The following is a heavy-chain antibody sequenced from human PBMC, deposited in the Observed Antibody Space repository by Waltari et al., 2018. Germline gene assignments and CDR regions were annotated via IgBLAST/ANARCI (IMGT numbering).Heavy chain of an antibody. Sequence: EVQLVESGGGLVKPGGSLRLSCAASGFTFSTYSMNWVRQAPGKGLEWVSSISPTSTYIYYAVSVKGRFTVSRDNARDSLYLQMNSLTAEDTAFYYCARGTYGDYDYWGQGALVTVSS. V-gene: IGHV3-21*01. J-gene: IGHJ4*02. CDR3: ARGTYGDYDY. D-gene: IGHD4-17*01. CDR2: ISPTSTYI. CDR1: GFTFSTYS.